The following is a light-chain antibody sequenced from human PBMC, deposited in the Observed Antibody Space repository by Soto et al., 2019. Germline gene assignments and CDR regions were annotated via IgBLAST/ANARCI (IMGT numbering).Light chain of an antibody. V-gene: IGLV4-69*01. CDR1: SGHSNYA. Sequence: QLVLTRSPSASASLGASVKLTCTLSSGHSNYAIAWHQQQPEKGPRFLMKLNSDGSHSKGDGIPDRFSGSSSGAERYLTISTLQSEDEADYYCQTWVTGIHIFGGGTQLTVL. CDR2: LNSDGSH. CDR3: QTWVTGIHI. J-gene: IGLJ2*01.